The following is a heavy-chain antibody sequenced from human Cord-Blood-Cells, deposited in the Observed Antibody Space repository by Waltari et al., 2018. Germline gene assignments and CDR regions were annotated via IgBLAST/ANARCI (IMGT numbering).Heavy chain of an antibody. D-gene: IGHD6-13*01. Sequence: EVQLVESGGGLVQPGRSLRLSCTASGFTFGDYAMSWVRQAPGKGLGWVGFIRIKAYGGTTEYAASVKGRFTISRDDSKSIAYLQMNSLKTEDTAVYYCTRDIAAAVSYFDYWGQGTLVTVSS. V-gene: IGHV3-49*04. CDR3: TRDIAAAVSYFDY. CDR1: GFTFGDYA. CDR2: IRIKAYGGTT. J-gene: IGHJ4*02.